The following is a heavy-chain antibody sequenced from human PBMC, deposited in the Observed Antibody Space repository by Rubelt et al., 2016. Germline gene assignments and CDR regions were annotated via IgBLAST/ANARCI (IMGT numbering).Heavy chain of an antibody. J-gene: IGHJ4*02. CDR1: GGSFSGYY. CDR2: INHSGST. Sequence: QVQLQQWGAGLLKPSETLSLTCAVYGGSFSGYYWSWIRQPPGKGLEWIGEINHSGSTNYNPSLKSRVTISVDTSKNQLSLKLSSVTAADTAVYYCARDSGSRIFDYWGQGTLVTVSS. V-gene: IGHV4-34*01. D-gene: IGHD2/OR15-2a*01. CDR3: ARDSGSRIFDY.